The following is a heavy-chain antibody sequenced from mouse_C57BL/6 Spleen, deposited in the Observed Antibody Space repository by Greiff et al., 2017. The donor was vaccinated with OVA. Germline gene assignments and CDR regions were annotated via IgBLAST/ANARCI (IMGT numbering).Heavy chain of an antibody. Sequence: QVQLQQPGAELVKPGASVKLSCKASGYTFTSYWMHWVKQRPGQGLEWIGMIHPNSGSTNYNEKFKSKATLTVAKSSSTAYMQLSSLTSEDSSVYDCARGGNYGGGYYAMDYWGQGTSVTVSS. D-gene: IGHD2-1*01. J-gene: IGHJ4*01. CDR3: ARGGNYGGGYYAMDY. CDR2: IHPNSGST. CDR1: GYTFTSYW. V-gene: IGHV1-64*01.